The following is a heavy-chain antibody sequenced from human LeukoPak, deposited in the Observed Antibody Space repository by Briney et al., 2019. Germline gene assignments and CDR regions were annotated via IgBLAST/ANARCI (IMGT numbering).Heavy chain of an antibody. D-gene: IGHD3-16*02. V-gene: IGHV3-23*01. CDR2: ISNSGGSA. CDR1: GFTFSNYA. J-gene: IGHJ4*02. Sequence: GGSLRLSCGASGFTFSNYAMSWVRQAPGKGLEWVSGISNSGGSAYYADSVKGRFTISRDNSRNTLYLQMNSLRAEDTALYYCAKGLRLGELSSGFDYWGQGTLVTASS. CDR3: AKGLRLGELSSGFDY.